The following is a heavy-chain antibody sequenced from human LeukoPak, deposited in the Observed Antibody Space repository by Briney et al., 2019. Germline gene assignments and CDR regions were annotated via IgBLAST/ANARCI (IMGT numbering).Heavy chain of an antibody. D-gene: IGHD5-24*01. CDR1: GYTFISNY. CDR3: ARAPMLEMATIFRFDY. V-gene: IGHV1-46*01. Sequence: ASEMISCKASGYTFISNYVHWVRQAPGQGLEWMGIINPGGGSTSFAQKFQGRVTMTRDTSTSTVYMELRSLRSEDTAVYYCARAPMLEMATIFRFDYWGQGTLVTVSS. CDR2: INPGGGST. J-gene: IGHJ4*02.